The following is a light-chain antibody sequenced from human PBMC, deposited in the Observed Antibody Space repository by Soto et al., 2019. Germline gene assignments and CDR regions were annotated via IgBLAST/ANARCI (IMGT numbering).Light chain of an antibody. Sequence: DIQMTQSPSTLPASVGDRVTITCRASQSISSWLAWYQQKPGKAPKLLIYDASSLESGVPSRFSGSGSGTEFTLTISSLQPDDFATYYCQQYNTGLTFGGGTKVDIK. CDR1: QSISSW. CDR2: DAS. V-gene: IGKV1-5*01. J-gene: IGKJ4*01. CDR3: QQYNTGLT.